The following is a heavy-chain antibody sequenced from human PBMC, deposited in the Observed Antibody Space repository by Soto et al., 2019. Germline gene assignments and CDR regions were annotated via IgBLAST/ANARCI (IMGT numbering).Heavy chain of an antibody. J-gene: IGHJ4*02. D-gene: IGHD3-22*01. CDR2: ISSSSSYI. Sequence: EVQLVESGGGLVKPGGSLRLSCAASGFTFSSYSMNWVRQAPGKGLEWVSSISSSSSYIYYADSVKGRFTISRHNAKNSLYLQMNSLRAEDTAVYYCAREPLYYYDSSCYYSFDYWGQGTLVTVSS. CDR3: AREPLYYYDSSCYYSFDY. V-gene: IGHV3-21*01. CDR1: GFTFSSYS.